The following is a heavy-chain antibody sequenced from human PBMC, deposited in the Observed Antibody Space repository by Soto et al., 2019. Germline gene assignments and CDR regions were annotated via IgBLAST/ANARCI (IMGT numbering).Heavy chain of an antibody. CDR2: ISDDGASI. J-gene: IGHJ4*02. V-gene: IGHV3-48*03. Sequence: GGSLRLFCEASGFSFSSFAMNWVRQAPGRGLEWVSYISDDGASIYYADSLKGRFTISRDNAKNSLSLQMNNLRAEDTAVYYCARENSVQAWLHHFDHWGLGTLVTVSS. D-gene: IGHD5-18*01. CDR1: GFSFSSFA. CDR3: ARENSVQAWLHHFDH.